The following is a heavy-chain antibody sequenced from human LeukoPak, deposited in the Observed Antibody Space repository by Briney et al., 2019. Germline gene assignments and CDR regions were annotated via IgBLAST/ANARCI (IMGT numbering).Heavy chain of an antibody. D-gene: IGHD4-17*01. CDR1: GGTFSSYA. J-gene: IGHJ4*02. Sequence: SVKVSCKASGGTFSSYAISWVRQAPGQGLEWMGRIIPILGIANYAQKFQGRVTITADKSTSTAYMELSSLRSEDTAVYYCARDHISYGDSSHEHRWFLGALDYWGQGTLVTVSS. V-gene: IGHV1-69*04. CDR3: ARDHISYGDSSHEHRWFLGALDY. CDR2: IIPILGIA.